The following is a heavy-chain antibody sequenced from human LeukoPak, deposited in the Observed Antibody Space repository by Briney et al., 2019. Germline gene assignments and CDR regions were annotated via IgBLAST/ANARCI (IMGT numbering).Heavy chain of an antibody. CDR2: IKQDGSER. CDR3: ARDTPVFSSWHRLTFDY. Sequence: GGSLRLSCAASGFTFSSYWMSWVRQAPGKGLEWVAMIKQDGSERYYVDSVKGRFTISRDNAENSLHLQMNSLRAEDTAVYYCARDTPVFSSWHRLTFDYSGQGSLVTVSS. V-gene: IGHV3-7*04. CDR1: GFTFSSYW. J-gene: IGHJ4*02. D-gene: IGHD6-13*01.